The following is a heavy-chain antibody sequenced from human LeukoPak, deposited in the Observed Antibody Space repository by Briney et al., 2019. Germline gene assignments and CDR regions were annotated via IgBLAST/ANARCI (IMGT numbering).Heavy chain of an antibody. Sequence: SETLSLTCTVSGGSISSSSYYWGWIRQPPGKGLEWIGSIYYSGSTYYNPSLKSRVTISVDTSKNQFSLKLSSVTAADTAVYYCASSYRGIGDSSSQNWFDPWGQGTLVTVSS. CDR2: IYYSGST. D-gene: IGHD6-13*01. CDR1: GGSISSSSYY. V-gene: IGHV4-39*07. J-gene: IGHJ5*02. CDR3: ASSYRGIGDSSSQNWFDP.